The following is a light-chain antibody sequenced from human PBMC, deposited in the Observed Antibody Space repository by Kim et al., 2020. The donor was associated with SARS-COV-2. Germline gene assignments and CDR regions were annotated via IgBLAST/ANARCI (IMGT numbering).Light chain of an antibody. CDR3: QAWDSSTHVV. CDR2: QDS. J-gene: IGLJ2*01. V-gene: IGLV3-1*01. Sequence: SYELTQPPSVSVSPGQTASITCSGDKLGDKYACWYQQKPGQSPILVIYQDSKRPSGIPERFSGSNSGNTATLTISGTQAMDEDDYYCQAWDSSTHVVFGGGTQLTVL. CDR1: KLGDKY.